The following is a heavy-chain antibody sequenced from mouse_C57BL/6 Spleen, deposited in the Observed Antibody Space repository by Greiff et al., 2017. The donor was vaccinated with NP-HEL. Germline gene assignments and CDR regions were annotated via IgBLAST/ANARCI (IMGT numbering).Heavy chain of an antibody. V-gene: IGHV1-39*01. Sequence: VQLQHSGPELVKPGASVKISCKASGYSFTDYNMNWVKQSNGKSLEWIGVINPNYGTTSYNQKFKGKAKLTVDQSSSTANMQLNSLTSEDSAVYYCARYYYGSSYDAMDYWGQGPSVTFSS. CDR2: INPNYGTT. D-gene: IGHD1-1*01. CDR1: GYSFTDYN. CDR3: ARYYYGSSYDAMDY. J-gene: IGHJ4*01.